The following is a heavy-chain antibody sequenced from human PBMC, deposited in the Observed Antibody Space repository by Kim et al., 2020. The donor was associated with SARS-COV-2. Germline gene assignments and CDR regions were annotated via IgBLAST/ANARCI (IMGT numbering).Heavy chain of an antibody. D-gene: IGHD3-3*01. CDR3: ARDPIYYDFWSGYYEPFDY. CDR1: GYTFTGYY. J-gene: IGHJ4*02. CDR2: INPNSGGT. V-gene: IGHV1-2*02. Sequence: ASVKVSCKASGYTFTGYYMHWVRQAPGQGLEWMGWINPNSGGTNYAQKFQGRVTMTRDTSISTAYMELSRLRSDDTAVYYCARDPIYYDFWSGYYEPFDYWGQGTLVTVSS.